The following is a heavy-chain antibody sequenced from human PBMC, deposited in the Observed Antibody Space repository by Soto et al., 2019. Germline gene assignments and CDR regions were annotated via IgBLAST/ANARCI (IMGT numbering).Heavy chain of an antibody. Sequence: QVQLVQSGAEVKNPGASVKVSCKASGYTITSYYMHWVRQAPGRGLEWMGIINPSSGGARYAQKFQGRVTMTRDTFTSTVYRELSSLRADDTAVYYCARARSESVGARLGLEPHFDYWGQGALVTVSS. CDR3: ARARSESVGARLGLEPHFDY. D-gene: IGHD1-26*01. CDR1: GYTITSYY. V-gene: IGHV1-46*01. J-gene: IGHJ4*02. CDR2: INPSSGGA.